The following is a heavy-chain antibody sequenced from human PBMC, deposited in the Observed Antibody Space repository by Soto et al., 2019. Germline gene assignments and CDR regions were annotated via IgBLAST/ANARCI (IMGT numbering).Heavy chain of an antibody. J-gene: IGHJ6*02. CDR1: GYTFTSYD. Sequence: ASVKVSCKASGYTFTSYDINWVRQATGQGLEWMGWMNPNSGNTGYAQKFQGRVTMTRNTSISTAYMELSSLRSEDTAVYYCARGVSQSSWYSIGVYYYYGMDVWGQGSTFTVSS. V-gene: IGHV1-8*01. CDR3: ARGVSQSSWYSIGVYYYYGMDV. D-gene: IGHD6-13*01. CDR2: MNPNSGNT.